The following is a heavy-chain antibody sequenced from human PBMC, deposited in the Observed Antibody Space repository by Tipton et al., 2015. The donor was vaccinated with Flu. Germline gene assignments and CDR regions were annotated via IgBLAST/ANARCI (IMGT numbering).Heavy chain of an antibody. V-gene: IGHV4-59*08. CDR1: GGSISSYY. CDR2: IYYSGST. D-gene: IGHD3-9*01. CDR3: ARRRKFRYFDWYFDY. Sequence: TLSLTCTVSGGSISSYYWSWIRQPPGKGLEWIGYIYYSGSTNYNPSLKSRVPISVDTPKNQFSLKLSSVTAADTAVYYCARRRKFRYFDWYFDYWGQGSLVTVSS. J-gene: IGHJ4*02.